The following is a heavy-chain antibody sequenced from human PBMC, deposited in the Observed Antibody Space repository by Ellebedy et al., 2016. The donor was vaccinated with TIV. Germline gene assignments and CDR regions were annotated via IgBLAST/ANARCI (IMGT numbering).Heavy chain of an antibody. D-gene: IGHD6-13*01. J-gene: IGHJ4*02. Sequence: PGGSLRLSCAASGFTFSYYTMNWVRQAPGKGLEWVSSISGSGTYIHNADSVKGRFTISRDNAKNSLYLQMNNLRVEDTAVYYCARPAASYSSSWYDFDCWGQGTLVTVSS. CDR1: GFTFSYYT. CDR2: ISGSGTYI. V-gene: IGHV3-21*01. CDR3: ARPAASYSSSWYDFDC.